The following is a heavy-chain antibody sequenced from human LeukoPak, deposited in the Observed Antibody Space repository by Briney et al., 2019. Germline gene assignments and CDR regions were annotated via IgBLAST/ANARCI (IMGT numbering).Heavy chain of an antibody. D-gene: IGHD6-19*01. CDR1: GDSISTYY. Sequence: SSETLSLTCTVSGDSISTYYWSWIRQPPGKGLEWIGYIYYSGSTNYNPSLKSRVTISVDTSKNQFSLKLSSVTAADTAVYYCARSSSGWNNWFDPWGQGTLVTVSS. V-gene: IGHV4-59*08. CDR2: IYYSGST. CDR3: ARSSSGWNNWFDP. J-gene: IGHJ5*02.